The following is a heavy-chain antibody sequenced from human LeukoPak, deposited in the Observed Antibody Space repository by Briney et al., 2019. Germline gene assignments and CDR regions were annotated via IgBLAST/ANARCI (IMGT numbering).Heavy chain of an antibody. V-gene: IGHV1-18*01. CDR1: GYTFTSYG. CDR2: ISAYNGNT. CDR3: ARGITIFGVGLRGFDY. D-gene: IGHD3-3*01. Sequence: ASVKVSCKASGYTFTSYGISWVRQAPGQGLEWMGWISAYNGNTNYAQKLQGRVTMTTDTSTSTAYMELRSLRSDDTAVYYCARGITIFGVGLRGFDYWGQGTLVTASS. J-gene: IGHJ4*02.